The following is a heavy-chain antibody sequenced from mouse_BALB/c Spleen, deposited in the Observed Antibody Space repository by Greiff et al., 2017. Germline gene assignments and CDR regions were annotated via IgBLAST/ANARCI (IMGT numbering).Heavy chain of an antibody. CDR3: ARRGYYYAMDY. CDR1: GFTFSSYA. Sequence: EVKVVESGGGLVKPGGSLKLSCAASGFTFSSYAMSWVRQTPEKRLEWVASISSGGSTYYPDSVKGRFTISRDNARNILYLQMSSLRSEDTAMYYCARRGYYYAMDYWGQGTSVTVSS. V-gene: IGHV5-6-5*01. CDR2: ISSGGST. J-gene: IGHJ4*01.